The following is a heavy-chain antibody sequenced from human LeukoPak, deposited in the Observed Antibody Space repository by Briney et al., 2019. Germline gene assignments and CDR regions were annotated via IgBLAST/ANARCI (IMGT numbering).Heavy chain of an antibody. V-gene: IGHV3-9*01. D-gene: IGHD5-24*01. CDR3: AREADDGVYYFDH. CDR2: ISWNSGRI. CDR1: GFTFDDYA. Sequence: GGSLRLSCAASGFTFDDYAMHWVRQAPGKGLEWVSGISWNSGRINYADSVKGRFTISRDNAKNSLYLQINSLRAEDTAVYYCAREADDGVYYFDHWGQGTLVTVSS. J-gene: IGHJ4*02.